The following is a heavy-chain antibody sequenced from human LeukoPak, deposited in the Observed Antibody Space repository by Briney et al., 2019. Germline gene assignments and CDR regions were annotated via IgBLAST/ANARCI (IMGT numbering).Heavy chain of an antibody. CDR3: ASLMGSSSQNFDY. CDR2: INPNSSGT. Sequence: ASVKVSCKASGYTFTGYYMHWVRQAPGQGLEWMGLINPNSSGTNYAQKFQGRVTMTRDTSISTAYMELSRLRSDDTAVYYCASLMGSSSQNFDYWGQGTLVTVSS. V-gene: IGHV1-2*02. D-gene: IGHD6-13*01. J-gene: IGHJ4*02. CDR1: GYTFTGYY.